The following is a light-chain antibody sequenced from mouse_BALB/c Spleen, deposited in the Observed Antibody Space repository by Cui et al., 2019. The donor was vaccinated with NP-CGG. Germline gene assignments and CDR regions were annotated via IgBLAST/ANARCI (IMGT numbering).Light chain of an antibody. Sequence: QAVVTQESALTTSHGEKVKLTCRSSTGAVTTNNYANWVQEKPDHLFTGLIGGTNNRVPGVPARFSGSLIGDKAALTITGAQTEDEAVYFCALWYSNHWVFGGGTKLTVL. CDR3: ALWYSNHWV. V-gene: IGLV1*01. CDR2: GTN. J-gene: IGLJ1*01. CDR1: TGAVTTNNY.